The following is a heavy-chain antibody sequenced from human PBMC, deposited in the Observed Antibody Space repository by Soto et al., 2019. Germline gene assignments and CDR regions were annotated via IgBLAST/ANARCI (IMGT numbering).Heavy chain of an antibody. J-gene: IGHJ6*03. CDR2: IYYSGST. CDR3: ARRAAAGTRGGGYMDV. Sequence: SETLSLTCTVSGGSISSYHWSWIRQPPGKGLEWIGYIYYSGSTIYIPSLKSRVTISVDTSKNQFSLKLSSVTAADTAVYYCARRAAAGTRGGGYMDVWGKGTTVTVSS. CDR1: GGSISSYH. D-gene: IGHD6-13*01. V-gene: IGHV4-59*08.